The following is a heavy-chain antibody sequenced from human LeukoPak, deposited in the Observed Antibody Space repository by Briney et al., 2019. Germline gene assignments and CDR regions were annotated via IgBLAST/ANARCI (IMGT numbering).Heavy chain of an antibody. CDR2: INPNSGAT. CDR3: AREYGIGNAFDI. D-gene: IGHD1-26*01. CDR1: GYTFTDYH. V-gene: IGHV1-2*02. Sequence: ASVKVSCKASGYTFTDYHIHWVRQAPGQGLEWVGWINPNSGATDYAQKFQGRVTMTRDTSINTAFMDLSRLRSDDTAVYYCAREYGIGNAFDIWGQGTMVTVSS. J-gene: IGHJ3*02.